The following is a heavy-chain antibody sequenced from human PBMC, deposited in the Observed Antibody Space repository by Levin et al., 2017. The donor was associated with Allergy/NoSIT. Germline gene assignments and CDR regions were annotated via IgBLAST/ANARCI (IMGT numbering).Heavy chain of an antibody. CDR1: GYPFSSYG. D-gene: IGHD3-10*01. J-gene: IGHJ4*02. CDR2: ISGYNGNT. V-gene: IGHV1-18*01. CDR3: GRGYGSGSYLNY. Sequence: GESLKISCRASGYPFSSYGISWVRQAPGQGLEWMGWISGYNGNTDYAQKIQGRVTMTTDTSTSTAYLELRSLRSDATAVYYCGRGYGSGSYLNYWGQGTLVTVSS.